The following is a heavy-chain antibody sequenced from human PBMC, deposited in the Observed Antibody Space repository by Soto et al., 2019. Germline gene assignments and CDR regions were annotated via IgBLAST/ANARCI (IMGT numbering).Heavy chain of an antibody. CDR1: GITFSTYK. D-gene: IGHD3-10*01. V-gene: IGHV3-48*01. CDR2: ISSTSDTI. J-gene: IGHJ4*02. CDR3: PAGKAPGDGY. Sequence: EVQLVESGGGLVQPGGSLRLSCVASGITFSTYKMNWVRQAPGKGLEWVSYISSTSDTIYYADSVKGRFAISRDNAKNSLYRQMNSLRVEDTAVYYCPAGKAPGDGYWGQGTLVTVSS.